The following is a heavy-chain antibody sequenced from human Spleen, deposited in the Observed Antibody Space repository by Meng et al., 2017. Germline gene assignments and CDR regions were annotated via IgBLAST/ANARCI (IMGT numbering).Heavy chain of an antibody. CDR1: GFTFSYYG. Sequence: GESLKISCAASGFTFSYYGMSWVRQAPGKGLEWVSYISSDATTIYYADSVKGRFTITRDNANNSLYLQMNSLRAEDTAVYYCARAFVLWFGELIADYFDYWGQGTLVTVSS. D-gene: IGHD3-10*01. CDR2: ISSDATTI. J-gene: IGHJ4*02. V-gene: IGHV3-48*03. CDR3: ARAFVLWFGELIADYFDY.